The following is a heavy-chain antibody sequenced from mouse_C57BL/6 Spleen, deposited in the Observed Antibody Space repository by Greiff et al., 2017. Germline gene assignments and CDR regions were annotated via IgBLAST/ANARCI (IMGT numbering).Heavy chain of an antibody. CDR2: IYPGDGDT. D-gene: IGHD1-1*01. V-gene: IGHV1-82*01. J-gene: IGHJ3*01. Sequence: QVQLQQSGPELVKPGASVKISCKASGYAFSSSWMNWVKQRPGKGLEWIGRIYPGDGDTNYNGKFKGKATLTADKSSSTAYMQLSSLTSEDSAVYFCARDDYGSRSWCAYWGQGTLVTVSA. CDR1: GYAFSSSW. CDR3: ARDDYGSRSWCAY.